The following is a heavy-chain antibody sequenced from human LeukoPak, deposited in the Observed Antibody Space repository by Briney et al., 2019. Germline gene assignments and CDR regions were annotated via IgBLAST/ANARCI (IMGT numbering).Heavy chain of an antibody. Sequence: GGSLRLSCAASGFTFSSYWMSWVRQAPGKGLEWVANIKQDGSEKYYVDSVKGRFTISRDNAKNSLYLQMNSLRAEDTAVYYCAKGSGFLGGYYFDYWGQGTLVTVSS. CDR2: IKQDGSEK. J-gene: IGHJ4*02. D-gene: IGHD3-9*01. CDR1: GFTFSSYW. CDR3: AKGSGFLGGYYFDY. V-gene: IGHV3-7*03.